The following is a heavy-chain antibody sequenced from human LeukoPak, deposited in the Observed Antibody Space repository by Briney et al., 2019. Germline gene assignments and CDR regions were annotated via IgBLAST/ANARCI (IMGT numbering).Heavy chain of an antibody. J-gene: IGHJ6*03. CDR2: INWNGGST. Sequence: PGGSLRLSCAASGFTFDDYGMIWVRQAPGKGLEWVSGINWNGGSTGYADSVKGRLTTSRDNAKNSLYLQVNSLRAEDTALYYCARGNGNPDYYYYMDVWGKGTTVTVSS. CDR3: ARGNGNPDYYYYMDV. D-gene: IGHD1-14*01. V-gene: IGHV3-20*04. CDR1: GFTFDDYG.